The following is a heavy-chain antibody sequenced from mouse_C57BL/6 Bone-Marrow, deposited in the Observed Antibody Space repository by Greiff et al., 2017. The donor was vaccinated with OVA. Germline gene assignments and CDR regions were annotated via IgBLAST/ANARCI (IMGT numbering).Heavy chain of an antibody. CDR1: GFTFSSYA. D-gene: IGHD2-1*01. Sequence: EVTLVESGEGLVKPGGSLKLSCAASGFTFSSYAMSWVRQTPETRLEWVAYISSGGDYIYYADTVKGRFTIFRDNARNTLYLQMSSLKSEDTAMYYCTSYYGNPWYFDVWGTGTTVTVSS. V-gene: IGHV5-9-1*02. CDR3: TSYYGNPWYFDV. J-gene: IGHJ1*03. CDR2: ISSGGDYI.